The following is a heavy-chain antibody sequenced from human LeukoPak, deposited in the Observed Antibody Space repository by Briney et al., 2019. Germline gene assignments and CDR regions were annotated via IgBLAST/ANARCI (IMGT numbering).Heavy chain of an antibody. CDR1: GFTFSSYG. CDR2: ISYDGSNK. CDR3: AKGGPSSGWYITFDY. Sequence: GGSLRLSCAASGFTFSSYGMHWVRQAPGKGLEWITTISYDGSNKYYADSVKGRFTISRDNSKNTLYPQMNSLRAEDTAVYYCAKGGPSSGWYITFDYWXQGTLVTVSS. D-gene: IGHD6-19*01. J-gene: IGHJ4*02. V-gene: IGHV3-30*18.